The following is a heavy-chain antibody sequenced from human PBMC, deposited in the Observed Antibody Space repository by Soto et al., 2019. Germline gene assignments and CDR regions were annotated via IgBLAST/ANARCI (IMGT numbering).Heavy chain of an antibody. J-gene: IGHJ5*02. D-gene: IGHD3-3*01. CDR2: IYYDGST. V-gene: IGHV4-39*07. CDR3: ARGKIIGP. CDR1: GASISSSSFY. Sequence: SETLSLTCTVSGASISSSSFYWGWIRQPPGKGLESIANIYYDGSTYYNPSLKSRVTMSVDTSKNQFSLKLRSVTAADTAVYYCARGKIIGPWGQGTLVTVSS.